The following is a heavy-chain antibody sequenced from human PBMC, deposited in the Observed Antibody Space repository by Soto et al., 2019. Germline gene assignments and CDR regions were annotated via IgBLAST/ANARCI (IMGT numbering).Heavy chain of an antibody. J-gene: IGHJ4*01. CDR1: GFTYTSYA. Sequence: EVQLLESGGGLEQPGGSLRLSCAASGFTYTSYAMSWVRQAPGKGLEWVSSISGSGGTIFYADSVKGRVSISRDNSKKTLYLQMHSLRDEDTAVYYCVKLASSGCYFHYWGQGTLVTVSS. D-gene: IGHD6-19*01. V-gene: IGHV3-23*01. CDR2: ISGSGGTI. CDR3: VKLASSGCYFHY.